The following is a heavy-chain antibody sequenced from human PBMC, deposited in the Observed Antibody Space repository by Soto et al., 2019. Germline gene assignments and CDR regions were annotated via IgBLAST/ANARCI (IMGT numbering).Heavy chain of an antibody. CDR1: GFTFDDYA. CDR3: AKATMVRGDYYYYYGMDV. V-gene: IGHV3-9*01. J-gene: IGHJ6*02. D-gene: IGHD3-10*01. Sequence: GGSLRLSCAASGFTFDDYAMHWVRQAPGKGLEWVSGISWNSGSIGYADSVKGRFTISRDNAKNSLYLQMNSLRAEDTALYYCAKATMVRGDYYYYYGMDVWGQGTTVTVSS. CDR2: ISWNSGSI.